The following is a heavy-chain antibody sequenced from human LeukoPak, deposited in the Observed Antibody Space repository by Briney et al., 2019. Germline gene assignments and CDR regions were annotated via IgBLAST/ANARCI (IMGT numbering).Heavy chain of an antibody. CDR1: GFTFSSYA. V-gene: IGHV3-30-3*01. J-gene: IGHJ6*02. CDR3: ARELYDFWSGYYPTHYYYYGMDV. Sequence: GGSLRLSCAASGFTFSSYAMHWVRQAPGKGLEGVAVISYDGSNKYYADSVKGRFTISRDNSKNTLYLQMNSLRAEDTAVYYCARELYDFWSGYYPTHYYYYGMDVWGQGTTVTVSS. D-gene: IGHD3-3*01. CDR2: ISYDGSNK.